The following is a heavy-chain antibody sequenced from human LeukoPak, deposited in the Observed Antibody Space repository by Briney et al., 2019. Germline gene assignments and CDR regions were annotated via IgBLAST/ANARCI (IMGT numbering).Heavy chain of an antibody. V-gene: IGHV3-7*01. CDR2: INEDGSEE. D-gene: IGHD2-15*01. Sequence: GGSLRLSCAPSGFTFSRYWVSWVRQAPGKGLEWVANINEDGSEEYYVDSVRGRFTISRDNAKNSLYLQMNSLRAEDTAVYYCARAGDGTAARDYWGQGNLVTVSS. CDR3: ARAGDGTAARDY. CDR1: GFTFSRYW. J-gene: IGHJ4*02.